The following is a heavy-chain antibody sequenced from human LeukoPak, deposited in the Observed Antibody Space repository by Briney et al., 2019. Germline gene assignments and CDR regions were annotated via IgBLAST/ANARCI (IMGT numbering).Heavy chain of an antibody. J-gene: IGHJ4*02. CDR3: AREPGIAAAQAGD. CDR1: GYTFTSYD. Sequence: GASVKVSCKASGYTFTSYDINWVRQATGQGLEWMGWMNPNSGNTGYAQKFQGRVTMTRNTSISTAYMELSSLRSEDTAEYYCAREPGIAAAQAGDWGQGTLVTVSS. CDR2: MNPNSGNT. V-gene: IGHV1-8*01. D-gene: IGHD6-13*01.